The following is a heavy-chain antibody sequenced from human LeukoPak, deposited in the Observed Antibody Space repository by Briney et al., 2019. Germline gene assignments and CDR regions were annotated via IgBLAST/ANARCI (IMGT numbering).Heavy chain of an antibody. CDR2: IYRSGST. V-gene: IGHV4-61*09. J-gene: IGHJ4*02. CDR1: GGSISSGSYY. D-gene: IGHD3-16*01. CDR3: ARGRGRATMITFGGVRPFDY. Sequence: SETLSPTCTVSGGSISSGSYYWSWIRQPAGKRLEWIGHIYRSGSTNYNPSLKSRVTISVDTSKNQFSLKLSSVTAADTAVYYCARGRGRATMITFGGVRPFDYWGQGTLVTVSS.